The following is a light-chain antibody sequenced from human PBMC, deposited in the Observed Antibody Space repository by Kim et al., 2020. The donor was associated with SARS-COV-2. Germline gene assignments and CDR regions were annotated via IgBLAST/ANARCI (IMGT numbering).Light chain of an antibody. Sequence: LSPGERATLSCRASQSVSSSYLAWYQQKPGQAPRLLIYGASSRATGIPDRFSGSGSGTDFTLTISRLEPEDLAVYYCQQYGSPWTFGQGTKVDIK. J-gene: IGKJ1*01. V-gene: IGKV3-20*01. CDR1: QSVSSSY. CDR3: QQYGSPWT. CDR2: GAS.